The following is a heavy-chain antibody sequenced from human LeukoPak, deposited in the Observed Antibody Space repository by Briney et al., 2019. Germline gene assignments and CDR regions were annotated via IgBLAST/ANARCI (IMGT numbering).Heavy chain of an antibody. CDR3: ARRDYAAWFDP. Sequence: SETLSLTCNVSGDSITSGGFYWAWIRQSLGKGLEWIGNVYYSGTTQYNPSLKGRVTISMDMSKNQFSLNLNSVSVTDTAIYYCARRDYAAWFDPWGQGTLVTVSP. J-gene: IGHJ5*02. CDR1: GDSITSGGFY. CDR2: VYYSGTT. V-gene: IGHV4-39*01. D-gene: IGHD4/OR15-4a*01.